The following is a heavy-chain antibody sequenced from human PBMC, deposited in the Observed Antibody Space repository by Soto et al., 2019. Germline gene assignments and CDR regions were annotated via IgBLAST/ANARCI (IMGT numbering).Heavy chain of an antibody. D-gene: IGHD1-26*01. V-gene: IGHV6-1*01. J-gene: IGHJ4*02. CDR1: GDSVSSNSAA. Sequence: SQTLSLTCAISGDSVSSNSAAWNWIRQSPSRGLEWLGRTYYRSKWYNDYAVSVKSRITINPDTSKNQFSLQLNSVTPEDTAFYYCEKDSISDRETFNFDSWGQGTLVTVSS. CDR3: EKDSISDRETFNFDS. CDR2: TYYRSKWYN.